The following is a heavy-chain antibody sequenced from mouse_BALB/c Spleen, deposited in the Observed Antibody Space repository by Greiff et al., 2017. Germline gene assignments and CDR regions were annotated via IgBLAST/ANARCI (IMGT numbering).Heavy chain of an antibody. CDR3: ARDFDY. J-gene: IGHJ2*01. Sequence: QVQLQQSGAELVKPGASVKMSCKASGYTFTSYNMHWVKQTPGQGLEWIGAIYPGNGDTSYNQKFKGKATLTADKSSSTAYMQLSSLTSEDSAVYYCARDFDYWGQGTTLTVSS. CDR2: IYPGNGDT. V-gene: IGHV1-12*01. CDR1: GYTFTSYN.